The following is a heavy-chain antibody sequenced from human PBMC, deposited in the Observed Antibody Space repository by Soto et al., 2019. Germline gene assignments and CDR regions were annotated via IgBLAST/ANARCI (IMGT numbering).Heavy chain of an antibody. V-gene: IGHV3-21*01. CDR3: ARDLTGGIENDILTGCDI. Sequence: GGSLRLSCAASGFTFSSYSMNWVRQAPGKGLEWVSSISSSSSYIYYADSVKGRFTISRDNAKNSLYLQMNSLRAEDTAVYYCARDLTGGIENDILTGCDIWGQGTMVTVSS. J-gene: IGHJ3*02. CDR2: ISSSSSYI. D-gene: IGHD3-9*01. CDR1: GFTFSSYS.